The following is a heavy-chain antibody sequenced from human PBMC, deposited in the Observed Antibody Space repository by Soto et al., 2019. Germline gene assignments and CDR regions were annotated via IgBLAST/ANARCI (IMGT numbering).Heavy chain of an antibody. CDR1: GFTFSSYA. CDR3: AKDDLLSGLRYFDWLLKGIDY. V-gene: IGHV3-23*01. D-gene: IGHD3-9*01. CDR2: ISGSGGST. J-gene: IGHJ4*02. Sequence: GGSLRLSCAASGFTFSSYAMSWVRQAPGKGLEWVSAISGSGGSTYYADSVKGRFTISRDNSKNTLYLQMNSLRAEDTAVYYCAKDDLLSGLRYFDWLLKGIDYWGQGTLVTVPQ.